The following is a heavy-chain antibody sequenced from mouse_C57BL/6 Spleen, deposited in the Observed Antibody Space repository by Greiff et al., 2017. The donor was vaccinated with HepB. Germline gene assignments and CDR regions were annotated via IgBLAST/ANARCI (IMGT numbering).Heavy chain of an antibody. V-gene: IGHV14-1*01. J-gene: IGHJ3*01. CDR1: GFNIKDYY. CDR3: TTYYYGSRFAY. Sequence: VQLKESGAELVRPGASVKLSCTASGFNIKDYYMHWVKQRPEQGLEWIGRIDPEDGDTEYAPKFQGKATMTADTSSNTAYPQLSSLTSEDTAVYYCTTYYYGSRFAYWGQGTLVTVSA. D-gene: IGHD1-1*01. CDR2: IDPEDGDT.